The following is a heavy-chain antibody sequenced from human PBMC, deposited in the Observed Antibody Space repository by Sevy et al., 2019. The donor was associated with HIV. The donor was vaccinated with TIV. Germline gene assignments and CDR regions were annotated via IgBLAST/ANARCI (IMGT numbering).Heavy chain of an antibody. D-gene: IGHD3-22*01. V-gene: IGHV3-30-3*01. CDR2: ISYDGTIK. CDR1: GLTFSRYA. Sequence: GGSLRLSCAASGLTFSRYAMHWVRQAPGKGLEWVTVISYDGTIKYYAESVKGRFTISRDNSKNTLYLQMNSLSTDDTAVYYCARNPNYTDDSSGSVHDAFDIWGQWTTVTVSS. J-gene: IGHJ3*02. CDR3: ARNPNYTDDSSGSVHDAFDI.